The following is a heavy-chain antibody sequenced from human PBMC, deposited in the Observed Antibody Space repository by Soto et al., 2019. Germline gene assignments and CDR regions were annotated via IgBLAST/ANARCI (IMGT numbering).Heavy chain of an antibody. J-gene: IGHJ3*02. CDR3: ARAGDIVVVVAAFDI. Sequence: EVQLVESGGGLVQPGGSLRLSCAASGFTFSSYCMHWVRQAPGKGLVWVSRISSGGSSTSYADSVKGQFTIARDNAKNTLYMHMNSLRAEDTAVYYCARAGDIVVVVAAFDIWGQGTMVTVSS. CDR1: GFTFSSYC. V-gene: IGHV3-74*01. D-gene: IGHD2-15*01. CDR2: ISSGGSST.